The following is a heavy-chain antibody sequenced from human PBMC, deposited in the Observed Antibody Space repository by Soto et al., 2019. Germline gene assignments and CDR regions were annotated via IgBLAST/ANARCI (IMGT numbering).Heavy chain of an antibody. CDR3: ARVGISSSDAFDI. D-gene: IGHD3-3*02. J-gene: IGHJ3*02. Sequence: LSLTCTVSGGSISNDDYYWSWIRQLPGLGLEWIGYIYHSGNTYYNPSLKSRVIISVDTSKNQFSLRLSSVTAADTAVYYCARVGISSSDAFDIWGQGAMVTVSS. CDR2: IYHSGNT. V-gene: IGHV4-31*03. CDR1: GGSISNDDYY.